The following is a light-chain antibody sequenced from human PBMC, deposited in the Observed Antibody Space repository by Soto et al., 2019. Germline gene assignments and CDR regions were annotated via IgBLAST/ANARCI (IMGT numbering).Light chain of an antibody. CDR1: QSVSSN. CDR3: QQYNNWPPIA. Sequence: EIGMTQSPSTLSVSPGERATLSCRASQSVSSNLAWYQQKPGQAPRLLIYGASTRATGIPASFSRSGSGTEFTLTISSMQSEDVAVYYCQQYNNWPPIAFGQGTKVKIK. J-gene: IGKJ1*01. CDR2: GAS. V-gene: IGKV3-15*01.